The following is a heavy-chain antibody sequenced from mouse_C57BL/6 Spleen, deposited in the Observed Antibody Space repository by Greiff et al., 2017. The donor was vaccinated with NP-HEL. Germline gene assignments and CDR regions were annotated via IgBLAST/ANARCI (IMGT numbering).Heavy chain of an antibody. D-gene: IGHD3-1*01. CDR3: ARVDVGFRRAYFDY. CDR1: GYTFTDYY. V-gene: IGHV1-26*01. CDR2: INPNNGGT. Sequence: EVQLQQSGPELVKPGASVKISCKASGYTFTDYYMNWVKQSHGKSLEWIGDINPNNGGTSYNQKLKGKATLTVDKSSRPAYMELRSLTSEITAVYYCARVDVGFRRAYFDYWGQGTPLTVSS. J-gene: IGHJ2*01.